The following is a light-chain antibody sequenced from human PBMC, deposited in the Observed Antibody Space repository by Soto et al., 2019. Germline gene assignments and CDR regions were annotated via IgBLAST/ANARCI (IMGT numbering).Light chain of an antibody. CDR1: SNDIGGHNH. Sequence: QSVLTQPASGSGSPGQSITISCTGTSNDIGGHNHVSWYQQHPGNSPKLIIYEVTERPSGVSNRFSASKSGTTASLTISGLQAEDEADYYCCSYAGIITWVCGGGTKVTVL. CDR2: EVT. CDR3: CSYAGIITWV. V-gene: IGLV2-23*02. J-gene: IGLJ3*02.